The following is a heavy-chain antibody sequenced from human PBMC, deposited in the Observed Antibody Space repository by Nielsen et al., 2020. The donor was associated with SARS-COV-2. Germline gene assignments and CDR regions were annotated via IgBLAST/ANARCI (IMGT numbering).Heavy chain of an antibody. V-gene: IGHV4-59*01. Sequence: WIRQPPGKGLEWIGYIYYSGSTNYNPSLKSRVTISVDTSKNQFSLKLSSVTAADTAVYYCARAFGYCSGGSCQVFDYWGQGTLVTV. J-gene: IGHJ4*02. CDR3: ARAFGYCSGGSCQVFDY. CDR2: IYYSGST. D-gene: IGHD2-15*01.